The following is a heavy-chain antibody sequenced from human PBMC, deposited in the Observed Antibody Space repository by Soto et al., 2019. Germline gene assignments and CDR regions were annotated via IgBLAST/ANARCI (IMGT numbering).Heavy chain of an antibody. CDR2: ISDCGST. D-gene: IGHD3-3*01. J-gene: IGHJ4*02. Sequence: EVQLVESGGGLVQPGGSLRLSCEASGVTVNNCFMTWVRQAPGKGLEWVSTISDCGSTYYADSVNGRFIFSRDSSRNTVYLQMNSLRAGDTAVYYCARDTLGGAYDFCHGGQGTLVTVSS. CDR1: GVTVNNCF. V-gene: IGHV3-66*01. CDR3: ARDTLGGAYDFCH.